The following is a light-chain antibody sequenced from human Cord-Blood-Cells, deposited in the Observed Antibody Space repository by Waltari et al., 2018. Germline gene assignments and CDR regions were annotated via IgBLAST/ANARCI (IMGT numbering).Light chain of an antibody. CDR3: QQRSNWPYS. CDR1: QSVSSY. V-gene: IGKV3-11*01. J-gene: IGKJ2*03. CDR2: DAS. Sequence: EIVLTQSQATLSLSPGERAPLSCRASQSVSSYLAWYQQKPGQAPRLLIYDASNRATGIPARFSGSGSGTDFTLTISSLEPEDFAVYYCQQRSNWPYSFGQGTKLEIK.